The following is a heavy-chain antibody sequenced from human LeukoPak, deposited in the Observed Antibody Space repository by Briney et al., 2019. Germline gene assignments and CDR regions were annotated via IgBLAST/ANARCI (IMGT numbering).Heavy chain of an antibody. CDR2: ISSSSGTI. D-gene: IGHD4-23*01. Sequence: GGSLSLSGPASEFTSVTYAWNGAGRPPGKGLEWVSYISSSSGTIYYADSVKGRFTISRDNAKNSLYLQMNSLRVEDTAVYYCVTDWPVDWGQGTLVTVSS. J-gene: IGHJ4*02. CDR3: VTDWPVD. CDR1: EFTSVTYA. V-gene: IGHV3-48*04.